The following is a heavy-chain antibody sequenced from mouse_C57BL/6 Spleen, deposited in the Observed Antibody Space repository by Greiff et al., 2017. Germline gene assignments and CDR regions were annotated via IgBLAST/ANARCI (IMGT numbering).Heavy chain of an antibody. CDR3: ARTYYSKGCAMDY. D-gene: IGHD2-5*01. V-gene: IGHV1-22*01. CDR1: GYTFTDYN. Sequence: EVQLQQSGPELVKPGASVKMSCKASGYTFTDYNMHWVKQSHGKSLEWIGYINPNNGGTSYNQKFKGKATLTVNKSSSTAYMELRSLTSEDSAVYYCARTYYSKGCAMDYWGQGTSVTVSS. CDR2: INPNNGGT. J-gene: IGHJ4*01.